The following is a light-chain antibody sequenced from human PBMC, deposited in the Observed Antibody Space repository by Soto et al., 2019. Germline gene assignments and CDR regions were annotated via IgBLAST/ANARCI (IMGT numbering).Light chain of an antibody. CDR1: QVINNC. CDR3: QKYKSDPRT. V-gene: IGKV1-27*01. CDR2: AAS. Sequence: DIQMTQSPSTLPASVGARVIITGRASQVINNCLAWYQQKPGKVPNLLIYAASTLQSGVPSRFSGSGSGTDFTLTISRLQPEDVATYYCQKYKSDPRTFGQGTKVDIK. J-gene: IGKJ1*01.